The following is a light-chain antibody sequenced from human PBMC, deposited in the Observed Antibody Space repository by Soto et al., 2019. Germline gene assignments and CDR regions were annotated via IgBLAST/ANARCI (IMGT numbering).Light chain of an antibody. V-gene: IGKV2-28*01. CDR2: LGS. CDR1: QSLLHSNGYNY. Sequence: DIVMTQSPLSLPVTPGEPASISCRSSQSLLHSNGYNYLDRYLQKPGQSPQLLIYLGSNRASGVPDRCSGSGSGTDFTLKISRVEAEDVGVYYCMQALQTPLAFGQGTKLEIK. J-gene: IGKJ2*01. CDR3: MQALQTPLA.